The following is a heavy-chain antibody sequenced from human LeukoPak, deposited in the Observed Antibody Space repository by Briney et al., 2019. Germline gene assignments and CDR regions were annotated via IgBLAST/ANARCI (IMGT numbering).Heavy chain of an antibody. V-gene: IGHV4-34*01. CDR2: INHSGST. CDR3: ARRVSRYCSGGSCQLYYYYGMDV. J-gene: IGHJ6*02. D-gene: IGHD2-15*01. CDR1: GGSFSGYY. Sequence: SETLSLTCAVYGGSFSGYYWSWIRQPPGKGLEWIGEINHSGSTNYNPSLKSRVTISVDTSKNQFSLKLSSVTAADTAVYYCARRVSRYCSGGSCQLYYYYGMDVWGQGTTVTVSS.